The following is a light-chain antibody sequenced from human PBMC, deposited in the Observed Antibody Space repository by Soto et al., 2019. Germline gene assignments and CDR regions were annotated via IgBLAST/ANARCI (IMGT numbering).Light chain of an antibody. Sequence: DIQMTQSPSSLSAAVGVRVTITCRASQGISNSLAWYQQKPGKVPKLLIYAASTLQSGVPSRFSGSGSGTDFTLTISSLQPEDVATYSCQKYNGYPYSLGPWTKVDVK. J-gene: IGKJ3*01. CDR2: AAS. CDR1: QGISNS. V-gene: IGKV1-27*01. CDR3: QKYNGYPYS.